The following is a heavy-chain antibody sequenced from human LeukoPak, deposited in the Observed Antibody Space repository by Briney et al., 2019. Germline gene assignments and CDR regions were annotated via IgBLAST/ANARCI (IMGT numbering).Heavy chain of an antibody. V-gene: IGHV3-64D*06. Sequence: PGGSLRLSCSASGFTFSSYAMHWFRQAPGKGLKYVSPISSNGGSTYYADSVKGRFTISRDNSKNTLYLQMSSLRAEDTAVYYCVKDLGISVTTAPGFDYWGRGTLVTVSS. CDR3: VKDLGISVTTAPGFDY. CDR1: GFTFSSYA. J-gene: IGHJ4*02. CDR2: ISSNGGST. D-gene: IGHD4-17*01.